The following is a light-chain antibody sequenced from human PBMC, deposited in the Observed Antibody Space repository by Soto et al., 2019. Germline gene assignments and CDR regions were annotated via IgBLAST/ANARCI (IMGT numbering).Light chain of an antibody. CDR1: QSVLYSSNNKNS. CDR2: WAS. Sequence: DIVMTQSPDSLAVSLGERATINCKSSQSVLYSSNNKNSLAWYQQKPGQPPKLLIYWASTRESGVPDRFSGSWSGTDLTSTISSLQAEDAAVYYCQQDYSTPWTFGHGTNVGIK. J-gene: IGKJ1*01. CDR3: QQDYSTPWT. V-gene: IGKV4-1*01.